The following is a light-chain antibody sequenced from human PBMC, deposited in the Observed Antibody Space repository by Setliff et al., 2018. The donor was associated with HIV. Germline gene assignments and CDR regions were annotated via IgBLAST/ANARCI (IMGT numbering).Light chain of an antibody. CDR1: TSNIASNA. CDR3: AAWDDTLNGWV. V-gene: IGLV1-44*01. CDR2: SND. J-gene: IGLJ3*02. Sequence: QSVLTQPPSASGTPGQRVTISCSGTTSNIASNAVNWYQQFPGTAPKVLIYSNDQRPSGVPDRFPGSKSGISGSLAISGLQSADEADYYCAAWDDTLNGWVFGGGTKVTVL.